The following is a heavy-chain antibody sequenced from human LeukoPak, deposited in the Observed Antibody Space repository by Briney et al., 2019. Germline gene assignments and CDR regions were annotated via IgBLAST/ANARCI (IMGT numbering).Heavy chain of an antibody. CDR3: AIRWYSSSSDDY. J-gene: IGHJ4*02. V-gene: IGHV1-69*13. CDR2: IIPIFGTA. CDR1: GGTFSSYA. D-gene: IGHD6-6*01. Sequence: SVKVSCKASGGTFSSYAISWVRQAPRQGLEWMGGIIPIFGTANYAQKFQGRVTITADESTSTAYMELSSLRSEDTAVYYCAIRWYSSSSDDYWGQGTLVTVSS.